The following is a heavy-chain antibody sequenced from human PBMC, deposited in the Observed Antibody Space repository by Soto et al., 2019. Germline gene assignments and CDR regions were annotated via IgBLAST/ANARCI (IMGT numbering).Heavy chain of an antibody. CDR1: GVSISSYY. Sequence: SETLSLTCTVSGVSISSYYWSWIRQPPGKGLEWIGYIYYSGSTNYNPSLKSRVTISVDTSKNQFSLKLSSVTAADTAVYYCARGPGYAYFDYWGQGTLVTVSS. V-gene: IGHV4-59*01. J-gene: IGHJ4*02. CDR3: ARGPGYAYFDY. CDR2: IYYSGST. D-gene: IGHD2-2*01.